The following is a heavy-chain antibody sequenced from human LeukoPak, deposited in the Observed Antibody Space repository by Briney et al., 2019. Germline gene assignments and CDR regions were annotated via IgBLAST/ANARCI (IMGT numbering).Heavy chain of an antibody. J-gene: IGHJ3*02. D-gene: IGHD5-24*01. V-gene: IGHV4-59*01. Sequence: SEALSLTCTVSGGSISSYYWSWIRQPPGKGLEWIGYLYYSGNTNYNPSLKSRVTISVDTSKDQFSLKLSSVTAADTAVYYCARGRDSYKSAFDIWGQGTMVTVSS. CDR3: ARGRDSYKSAFDI. CDR2: LYYSGNT. CDR1: GGSISSYY.